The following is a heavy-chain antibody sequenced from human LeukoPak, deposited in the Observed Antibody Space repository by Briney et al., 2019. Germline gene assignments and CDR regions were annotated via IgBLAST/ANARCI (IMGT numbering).Heavy chain of an antibody. CDR2: MYHRGGPN. Sequence: SETLSLTCTVAGYSISSGYYWGWIRQPPGKVREWFGRMYHRGGPNYYNPSLKSRVTISVDMSQNQFSLKLRSVTAADTAVSYCAKDMYCGGDCHNSWGQGTGVLVTS. D-gene: IGHD2-21*02. V-gene: IGHV4-38-2*02. J-gene: IGHJ4*02. CDR3: AKDMYCGGDCHNS. CDR1: GYSISSGYY.